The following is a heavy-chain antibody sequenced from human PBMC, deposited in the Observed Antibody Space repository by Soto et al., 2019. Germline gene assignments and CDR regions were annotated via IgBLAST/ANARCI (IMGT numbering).Heavy chain of an antibody. CDR3: AGPGYSSQDY. D-gene: IGHD5-18*01. Sequence: VQLLESGGGLVQPGGSLRLSCAASGFTFSSFALSWVRQAPGEGLEWVAAISGSGGGTDYADSVKGRFTISRDNSKNTLFLQMNSLRAEDTAVYYCAGPGYSSQDYWGQGVLLTVSS. CDR2: ISGSGGGT. J-gene: IGHJ4*02. V-gene: IGHV3-23*01. CDR1: GFTFSSFA.